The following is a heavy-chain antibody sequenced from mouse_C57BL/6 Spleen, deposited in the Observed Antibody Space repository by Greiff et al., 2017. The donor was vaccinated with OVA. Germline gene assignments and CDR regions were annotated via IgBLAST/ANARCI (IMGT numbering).Heavy chain of an antibody. V-gene: IGHV1-72*01. J-gene: IGHJ2*01. CDR1: GYTFTSYW. D-gene: IGHD2-5*01. Sequence: QVQLQQPGAELVKPGASVKLSCKASGYTFTSYWMHWVQQRPGRGLEWIGRIDPNSGGTKYNEKFKSQATLTVDKPSSTAYMQLSSLTSEASAVYYCARGTIVTTDFDYWGQGTTLTVSS. CDR2: IDPNSGGT. CDR3: ARGTIVTTDFDY.